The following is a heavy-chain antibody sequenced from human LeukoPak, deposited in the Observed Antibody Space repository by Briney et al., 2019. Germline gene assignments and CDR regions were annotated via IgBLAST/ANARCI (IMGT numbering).Heavy chain of an antibody. CDR1: EFTFSSYG. Sequence: GRSVRLSCAASEFTFSSYGVHWVRQAPGKGLEWVAVMSYDGSGKYYADSVKGRFTISRDNSKSTLYLQMNSLRAEDTAVYYCAREAGYGMDVWGQGTTVTVSS. V-gene: IGHV3-30*03. CDR2: MSYDGSGK. CDR3: AREAGYGMDV. J-gene: IGHJ6*02. D-gene: IGHD6-19*01.